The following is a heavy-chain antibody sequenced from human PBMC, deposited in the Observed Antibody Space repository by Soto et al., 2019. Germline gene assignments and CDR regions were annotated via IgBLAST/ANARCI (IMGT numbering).Heavy chain of an antibody. D-gene: IGHD4-4*01. Sequence: GGSLRLSCEVSGFRFSSYEMNWVRQAPGKGLEWLAYISSSGSLIHYADSVRGRFTISRDNAKNSLYLQMLSLRAEDTAVYYCARDDYSGDSGAFDFWGQGTLVTVSS. V-gene: IGHV3-48*03. CDR2: ISSSGSLI. J-gene: IGHJ4*02. CDR1: GFRFSSYE. CDR3: ARDDYSGDSGAFDF.